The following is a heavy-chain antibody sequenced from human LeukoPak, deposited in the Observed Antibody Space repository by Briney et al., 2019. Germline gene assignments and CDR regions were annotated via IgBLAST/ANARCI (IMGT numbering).Heavy chain of an antibody. J-gene: IGHJ6*03. D-gene: IGHD2-2*01. CDR3: AKAGSCSSTSCYAHYYYYYMDV. V-gene: IGHV3-74*01. Sequence: GGSLRLSCAASGFTFSSYWMHWVRQTPGKGLVWVSRIKSDGSTIYADSVKGRFTISRDNSKNTLYLQMNSLRAEDTAVYYCAKAGSCSSTSCYAHYYYYYMDVWGKGTTVTVSS. CDR1: GFTFSSYW. CDR2: IKSDGST.